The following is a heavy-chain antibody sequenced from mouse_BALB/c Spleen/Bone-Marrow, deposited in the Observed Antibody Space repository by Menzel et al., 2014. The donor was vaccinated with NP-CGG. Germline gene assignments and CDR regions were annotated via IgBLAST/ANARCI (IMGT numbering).Heavy chain of an antibody. D-gene: IGHD2-1*01. CDR3: ARFPIYYGNYGAMDY. CDR2: IAPGRGST. CDR1: GNTFTSYW. V-gene: IGHV1S41*01. Sequence: DLEKLGPSGKLSSKALGNTFTSYWINWIKKRLGQGLEGIGRIAPGRGSTSSNEMSKGKATLTVDTSSSTAYIQLSSLSPEDSAVYFCARFPIYYGNYGAMDYWGQGTSVTVSS. J-gene: IGHJ4*01.